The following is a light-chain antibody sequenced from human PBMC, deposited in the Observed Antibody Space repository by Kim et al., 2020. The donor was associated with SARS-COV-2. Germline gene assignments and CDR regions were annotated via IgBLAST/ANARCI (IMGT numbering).Light chain of an antibody. Sequence: DIVMTQSPDSLAVSLGERATINCKSSQSVLYSSNNKNYLAWYQQKPGQSPKLLIYWASTRESGVPDRFSGSGSGTDFTLTISSLQAEDVAAYYYHQHYSTPLTFGGGTKLEIK. CDR2: WAS. CDR1: QSVLYSSNNKNY. J-gene: IGKJ4*01. V-gene: IGKV4-1*01. CDR3: HQHYSTPLT.